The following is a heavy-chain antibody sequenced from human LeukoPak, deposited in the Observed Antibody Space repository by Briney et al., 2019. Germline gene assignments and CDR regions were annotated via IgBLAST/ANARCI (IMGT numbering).Heavy chain of an antibody. CDR3: ARDYRDGSGSYTPNWFDP. CDR2: IYYSGST. D-gene: IGHD3-10*01. CDR1: GGSISSGGYY. J-gene: IGHJ5*02. V-gene: IGHV4-30-4*08. Sequence: PSQTLSLTCTVSGGSISSGGYYWSWIRQPPGKGLEWIGYIYYSGSTYYNPSLKSRVTISVDTSKNQFSLKLSSVTAADTAVYYCARDYRDGSGSYTPNWFDPWGQGTLVIVSS.